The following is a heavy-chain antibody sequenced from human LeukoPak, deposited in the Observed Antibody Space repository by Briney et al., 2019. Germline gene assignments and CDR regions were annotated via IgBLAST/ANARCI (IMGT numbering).Heavy chain of an antibody. D-gene: IGHD3-22*01. CDR1: GYSFTNYW. J-gene: IGHJ4*02. CDR2: IYPADSDT. CDR3: ARPRPYYDSSGGAYHFDH. Sequence: GESLKISCKGSGYSFTNYWIGWVRQMPGKGLEWMGIIYPADSDTRYSSSFQGQVTISVDKSISTAYLQWSSLKASDTAMYYCARPRPYYDSSGGAYHFDHWGQGTLVTVSS. V-gene: IGHV5-51*01.